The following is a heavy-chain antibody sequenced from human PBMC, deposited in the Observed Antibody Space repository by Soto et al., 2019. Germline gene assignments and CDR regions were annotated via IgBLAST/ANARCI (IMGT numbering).Heavy chain of an antibody. V-gene: IGHV4-31*03. CDR2: IYYSGST. D-gene: IGHD2-15*01. Sequence: SETLSLTCTVSGGSISSGGYYWSWIRQHPGKGLEWIGYIYYSGSTYYNPSLKSRVTISVDTSKNQFSLKLSSVTAADTAVYYCAGGVIYCSGGSCYTPSAFDIWGEGTMVTVSS. J-gene: IGHJ3*02. CDR3: AGGVIYCSGGSCYTPSAFDI. CDR1: GGSISSGGYY.